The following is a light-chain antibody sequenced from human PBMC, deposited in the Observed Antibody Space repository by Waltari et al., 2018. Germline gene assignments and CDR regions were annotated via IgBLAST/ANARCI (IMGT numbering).Light chain of an antibody. CDR1: QSIGTS. CDR2: RAS. CDR3: QQYNNWPPGT. J-gene: IGKJ1*01. V-gene: IGKV3-15*01. Sequence: ETVVTQSPATLSTSPGERATLSCRTSQSIGTSLAWYQQRPGQAPRLLIYRASTRATGIPDRFSGSGSETEFTLTISSLQSEDIAVYYCQQYNNWPPGTFGQGTKVEI.